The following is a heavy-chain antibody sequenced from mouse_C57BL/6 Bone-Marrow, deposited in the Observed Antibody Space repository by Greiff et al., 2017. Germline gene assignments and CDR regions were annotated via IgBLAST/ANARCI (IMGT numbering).Heavy chain of an antibody. J-gene: IGHJ2*01. V-gene: IGHV1-81*01. CDR2: IYPRSGNT. CDR3: ARYGMGFDY. Sequence: QVQLQQSGAELARPGASVKLSCKASGYTFTSYGISWVKQRTGQGLEWIGEIYPRSGNTYYNEKFKGKATLTADKSSSTAYMQFSSLTSEDSAIYYCARYGMGFDYWGQGTTLTVSS. D-gene: IGHD2-1*01. CDR1: GYTFTSYG.